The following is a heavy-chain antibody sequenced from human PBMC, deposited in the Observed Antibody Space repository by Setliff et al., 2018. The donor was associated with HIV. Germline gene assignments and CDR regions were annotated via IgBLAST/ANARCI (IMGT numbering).Heavy chain of an antibody. J-gene: IGHJ6*04. CDR2: IYYSGGT. Sequence: PSETLSLTCTVSGGSISSSSHYWGWIRQPPGKGLEWIGSIYYSGGTYYNPSLKSRLTISVDTSKNQFSLKLSSVTAADTAVYYCARGYSNVWGKGTTVTVSS. CDR1: GGSISSSSHY. D-gene: IGHD6-13*01. CDR3: ARGYSNV. V-gene: IGHV4-39*07.